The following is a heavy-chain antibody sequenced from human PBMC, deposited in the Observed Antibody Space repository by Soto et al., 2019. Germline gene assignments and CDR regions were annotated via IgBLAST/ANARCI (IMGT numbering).Heavy chain of an antibody. D-gene: IGHD7-27*01. CDR1: GYTFTSHD. CDR3: VRSHLSGEAFDF. Sequence: ASVKVSCKASGYTFTSHDINWMRQATGQGLEWMGWMNPNSGHTNYAQKFQGRVTMTRDTSISTAYMELTNLRAEDTAVYYCVRSHLSGEAFDFWGQGTLVTVSS. CDR2: MNPNSGHT. V-gene: IGHV1-8*01. J-gene: IGHJ4*02.